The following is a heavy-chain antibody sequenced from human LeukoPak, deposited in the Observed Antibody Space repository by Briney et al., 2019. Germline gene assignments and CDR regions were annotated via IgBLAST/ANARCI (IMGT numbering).Heavy chain of an antibody. J-gene: IGHJ5*02. V-gene: IGHV1-69*13. CDR3: ATGLELVGWFDP. Sequence: ASVKVSCKASGYTFTGYYMHWVRQAPGQGLEWMGGIIPIFGTANYAQKFQGRVTITADESTSTAYMELSSLRSEDTAVYYCATGLELVGWFDPWGQGTLVTVSS. D-gene: IGHD1-7*01. CDR1: GYTFTGYY. CDR2: IIPIFGTA.